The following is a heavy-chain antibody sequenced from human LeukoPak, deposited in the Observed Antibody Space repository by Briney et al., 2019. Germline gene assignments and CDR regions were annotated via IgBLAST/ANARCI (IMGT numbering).Heavy chain of an antibody. CDR1: GGSISSYY. CDR2: IYYSGST. J-gene: IGHJ3*02. V-gene: IGHV4-59*08. D-gene: IGHD4-11*01. Sequence: PSETLSLTCTVSGGSISSYYWSWIRQPPGKGLEWIGYIYYSGSTNYNPSLKSRVTISVDTSKNQFSLKLSSVTAADTAVYYCARRGLTTSGAFDIWGQGTMVTVSS. CDR3: ARRGLTTSGAFDI.